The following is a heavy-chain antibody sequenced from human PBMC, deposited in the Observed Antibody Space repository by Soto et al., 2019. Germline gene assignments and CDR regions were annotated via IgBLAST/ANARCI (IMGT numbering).Heavy chain of an antibody. D-gene: IGHD2-21*01. CDR1: GFTFSSYS. V-gene: IGHV3-48*01. CDR3: VRDHIYAFDI. Sequence: EVQLVESGGELVQPGGSLRLSCAASGFTFSSYSMNWVRQAPGKGLEWVSYIRGGSDAIYYADSVKGRFTISRDNAKNSLYLQINNLRAEDTAVYYCVRDHIYAFDIWGQGTMVTVSS. CDR2: IRGGSDAI. J-gene: IGHJ3*02.